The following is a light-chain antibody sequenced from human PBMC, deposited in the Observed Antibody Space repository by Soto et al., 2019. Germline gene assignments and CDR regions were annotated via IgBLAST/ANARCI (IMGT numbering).Light chain of an antibody. CDR2: DVN. CDR3: CSYAGSYTFYV. Sequence: QSALTQPRSVSGSPGQSVTISCTGTSSDVGGYNYVSWYQQHPGKAPKLMIYDVNKWPSGVPDRFSGSKSGNTASLTISGLQAEDEADYYCCSYAGSYTFYVFGTGTKLTVL. V-gene: IGLV2-11*01. CDR1: SSDVGGYNY. J-gene: IGLJ1*01.